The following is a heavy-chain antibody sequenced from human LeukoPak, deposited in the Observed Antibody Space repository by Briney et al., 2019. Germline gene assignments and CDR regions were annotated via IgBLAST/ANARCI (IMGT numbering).Heavy chain of an antibody. CDR2: IRYDGSNK. D-gene: IGHD3-3*01. CDR3: VKDWRSEWLSDGGYYYYYMDV. J-gene: IGHJ6*03. CDR1: GFTFSSYG. Sequence: PGGSLRLSCAASGFTFSSYGMHWVRQAPGKGLEWVAFIRYDGSNKYYADSVKGRFTISRDNSKNTLYLQMNSLRAEDTAVYYCVKDWRSEWLSDGGYYYYYMDVWGKGTTVTVSS. V-gene: IGHV3-30*02.